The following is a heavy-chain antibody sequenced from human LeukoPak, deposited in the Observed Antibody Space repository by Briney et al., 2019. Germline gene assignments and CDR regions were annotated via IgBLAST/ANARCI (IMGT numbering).Heavy chain of an antibody. CDR2: MNRNSGNT. D-gene: IGHD3-10*01. CDR1: GYTFTSYD. J-gene: IGHJ6*03. V-gene: IGHV1-8*01. Sequence: ASVKVSCKASGYTFTSYDINWVRQATGQGLEWMGWMNRNSGNTGYAQKFQGRVTMTRNTSISTAYMELSSLRSEDTAVYYCARAVKLYGSGSYYNAEGYYYMDVWGKGTTVTISS. CDR3: ARAVKLYGSGSYYNAEGYYYMDV.